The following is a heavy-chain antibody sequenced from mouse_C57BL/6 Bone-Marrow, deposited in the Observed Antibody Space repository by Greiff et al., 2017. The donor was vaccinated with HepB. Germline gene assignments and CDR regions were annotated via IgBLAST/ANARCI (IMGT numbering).Heavy chain of an antibody. CDR1: GYTFTSYW. CDR3: GIGFITTVVAHYFDY. J-gene: IGHJ2*01. D-gene: IGHD1-1*01. Sequence: QVQLQQPGAELVKPGASVKVSCKASGYTFTSYWMHWVKQRPGQGLEWIGRIHPSDSDTNYNQKFKGKATLTVDKSSSTAYMQLSSLTSEDSAVYYCGIGFITTVVAHYFDYWGQGPPLSDSS. CDR2: IHPSDSDT. V-gene: IGHV1-74*01.